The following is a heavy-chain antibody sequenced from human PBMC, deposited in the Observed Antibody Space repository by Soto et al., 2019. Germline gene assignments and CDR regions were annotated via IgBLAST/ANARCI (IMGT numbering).Heavy chain of an antibody. J-gene: IGHJ4*02. CDR3: ARDRAYCGGDCAYYDS. CDR1: GYTFPRYA. D-gene: IGHD2-21*02. V-gene: IGHV1-3*01. CDR2: INAGDGIT. Sequence: QVQLVQSGAEVKKPGASVKVSCRTSGYTFPRYAVHWVRQAPGQRLEWMGWINAGDGITQYSQKFQGRVPISTDTSASTAYMEMTSLSSEDTAVYYCARDRAYCGGDCAYYDSWGQGTLVTVSS.